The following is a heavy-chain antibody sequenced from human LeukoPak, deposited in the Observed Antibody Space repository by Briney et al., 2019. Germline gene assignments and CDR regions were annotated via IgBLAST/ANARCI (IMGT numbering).Heavy chain of an antibody. Sequence: ASVKVSCKVSGYTLTELSLHWVRQAAGKGLEGMGGFEPEDGERVYAQTFQGRVAMTEDTSTDTAYMELSSLTSEDTAAYYCVTLGGGVPIAIVDYWGQGTLVTVSS. V-gene: IGHV1-24*01. D-gene: IGHD3-16*01. CDR3: VTLGGGVPIAIVDY. J-gene: IGHJ4*02. CDR1: GYTLTELS. CDR2: FEPEDGER.